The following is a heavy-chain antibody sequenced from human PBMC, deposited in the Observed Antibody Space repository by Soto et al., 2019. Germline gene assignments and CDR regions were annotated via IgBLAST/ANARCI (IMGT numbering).Heavy chain of an antibody. CDR2: INPHSGGT. D-gene: IGHD6-6*01. CDR3: ARFRSSSSFYFDY. J-gene: IGHJ4*02. CDR1: GYTFTDHF. Sequence: ASVKVSCKASGYTFTDHFLHWVRQAPGQGLEWMGWINPHSGGTNYAQKFQGRVTMTRDTSISTAYMELSRLRSDDTAVYYCARFRSSSSFYFDYWGQGTLVTVSS. V-gene: IGHV1-2*02.